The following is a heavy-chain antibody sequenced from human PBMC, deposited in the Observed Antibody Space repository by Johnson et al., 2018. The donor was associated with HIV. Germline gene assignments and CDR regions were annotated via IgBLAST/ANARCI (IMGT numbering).Heavy chain of an antibody. CDR3: AIPYYYYSGISH. CDR1: GFTLRNYA. J-gene: IGHJ3*01. D-gene: IGHD3-22*01. CDR2: ISSNGGST. Sequence: EVQLVESGGGLVQPGGSLRLSCAASGFTLRNYAMDWVRQAPGKGLEYVSGISSNGGSTYCAISVKGRFTISRDNSKNTLYLQMDSLRDEDMAVYYCAIPYYYYSGISHWGQGTMVTVSS. V-gene: IGHV3-64*01.